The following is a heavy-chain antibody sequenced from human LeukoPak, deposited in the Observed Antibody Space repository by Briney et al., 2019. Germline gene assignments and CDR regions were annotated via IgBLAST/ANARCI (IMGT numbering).Heavy chain of an antibody. V-gene: IGHV3-66*01. CDR3: ARDLYCSGGSCYPFDY. J-gene: IGHJ4*02. D-gene: IGHD2-15*01. CDR2: IYSGGST. CDR1: GLTFSNYA. Sequence: PGGSLTLSCAASGLTFSNYAISWVRQAPGEGLEWVSVIYSGGSTYYADSVKGRFTISRDNSKNTLYLQMNSLRAEDTAVYYCARDLYCSGGSCYPFDYWGQGTLVTVSS.